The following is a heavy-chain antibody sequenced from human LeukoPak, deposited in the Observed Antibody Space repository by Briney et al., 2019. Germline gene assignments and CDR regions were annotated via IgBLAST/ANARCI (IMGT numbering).Heavy chain of an antibody. CDR3: ATAPVDDFWSGYYRYYYYYYMDV. CDR1: GFTFSSYA. Sequence: PGGSLRLSCAAPGFTFSSYAMSWVRQAPGKGLEWVSAISGSGGSTYYADSVKGRFTISRDNSKNTLYLQMNSLRAEDTAVYYCATAPVDDFWSGYYRYYYYYYMDVWGKGTTVTVSS. V-gene: IGHV3-23*01. CDR2: ISGSGGST. D-gene: IGHD3-3*01. J-gene: IGHJ6*03.